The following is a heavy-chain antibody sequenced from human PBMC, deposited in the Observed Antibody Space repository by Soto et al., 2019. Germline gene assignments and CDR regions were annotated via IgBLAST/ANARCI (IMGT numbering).Heavy chain of an antibody. V-gene: IGHV4-34*01. D-gene: IGHD6-13*01. CDR1: GGSFSGDY. J-gene: IGHJ6*02. CDR3: ARDSPYSSSWYGVGNYGMDV. Sequence: PSETLSLTCAVYGGSFSGDYWSWIRQPPGKGLEWIGEINHSGSTNYNPSLKSRVTISVDTSKNQFSLKLSSVTAADTAVYYCARDSPYSSSWYGVGNYGMDVWGQGTTVTVSS. CDR2: INHSGST.